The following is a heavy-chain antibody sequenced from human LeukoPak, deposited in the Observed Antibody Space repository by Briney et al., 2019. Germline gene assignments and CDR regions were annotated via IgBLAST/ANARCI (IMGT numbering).Heavy chain of an antibody. CDR1: GYTFTSYA. V-gene: IGHV7-4-1*02. CDR2: INTNTGNP. J-gene: IGHJ3*02. Sequence: WASVKVSCKASGYTFTSYAMNWVRQAPGQGLEWMGWINTNTGNPTYAQGFTGRFVFSLDTSVSTAYLQISSLKAEDTAVYYCARDRGFGEFDAFDIWGQGTMVTVSS. CDR3: ARDRGFGEFDAFDI. D-gene: IGHD3-10*01.